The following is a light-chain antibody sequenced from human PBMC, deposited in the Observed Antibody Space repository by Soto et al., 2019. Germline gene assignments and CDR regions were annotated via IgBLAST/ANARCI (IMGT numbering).Light chain of an antibody. CDR2: AAS. CDR1: QSISSY. V-gene: IGKV1-39*01. CDR3: QQSYSTPIT. Sequence: DIQMTQSPSSLSASVGDRVTITCRASQSISSYLNWYQQKPGKAPKLLIYAASSLQGGVPSRFSGSGSGTDFTLTISSLQPEDFATYYCQQSYSTPITFGQGTRRRL. J-gene: IGKJ5*01.